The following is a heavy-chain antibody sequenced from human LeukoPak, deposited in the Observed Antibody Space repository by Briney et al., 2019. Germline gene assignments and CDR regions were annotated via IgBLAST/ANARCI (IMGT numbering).Heavy chain of an antibody. CDR2: ISVYSGNA. D-gene: IGHD6-13*01. CDR1: GYTFTNYG. J-gene: IGHJ4*02. CDR3: ARGCSGSSWASNFAF. Sequence: GASVKVSCKASGYTFTNYGISWVRQAPGQGLEWIGWISVYSGNAKYAQRLRDRVTMTTDTSTTSAYLELRSLRIDDTAVYYCARGCSGSSWASNFAFWGQGSLVTVSS. V-gene: IGHV1-18*01.